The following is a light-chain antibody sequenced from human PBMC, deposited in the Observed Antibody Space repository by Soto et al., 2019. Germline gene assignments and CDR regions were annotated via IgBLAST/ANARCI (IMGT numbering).Light chain of an antibody. V-gene: IGLV2-14*03. CDR1: SSDIGGYNF. CDR3: NSYRTVSTYV. J-gene: IGLJ1*01. Sequence: QSALTQPASVSGSPGQSITNSCTGTSSDIGGYNFVSWYQHHPGKAPKLLIHDVSNRPSGVSSRFSGSKSGNTASLTISGLQAEDEADYYCNSYRTVSTYVFGTGTKLTVL. CDR2: DVS.